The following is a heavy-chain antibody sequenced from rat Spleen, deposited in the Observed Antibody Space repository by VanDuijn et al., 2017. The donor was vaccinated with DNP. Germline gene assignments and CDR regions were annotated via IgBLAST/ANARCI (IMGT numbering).Heavy chain of an antibody. CDR1: GFTFSDYN. D-gene: IGHD1-2*01. Sequence: EVQLVESGGDLVQSGRSLKVSCAASGFTFSDYNMAWVRQAPKKGLEWVATITYDGRMTYCRDSVKGRFTISRDNTKSTLYQQMDSLRSEDTATYYCTTHGSIATISTGAMDVWGQGTSVTVSS. J-gene: IGHJ4*01. V-gene: IGHV5S10*01. CDR3: TTHGSIATISTGAMDV. CDR2: ITYDGRMT.